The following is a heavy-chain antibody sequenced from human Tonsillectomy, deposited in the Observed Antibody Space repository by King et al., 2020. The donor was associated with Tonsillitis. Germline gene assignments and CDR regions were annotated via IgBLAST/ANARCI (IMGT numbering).Heavy chain of an antibody. V-gene: IGHV1-69*14. D-gene: IGHD1-26*01. J-gene: IGHJ4*02. CDR2: IIPIFGTT. Sequence: QLVQSGAEVKKPGSSVKVSCQASGGTFNVYAISWVRQAPGQGLEWMGGIIPIFGTTQYAQKFQGRVTITADKSTSTAYMDLSSLRSEDTAFYYCATYRVGAFPNYWGQGTLVTVSS. CDR1: GGTFNVYA. CDR3: ATYRVGAFPNY.